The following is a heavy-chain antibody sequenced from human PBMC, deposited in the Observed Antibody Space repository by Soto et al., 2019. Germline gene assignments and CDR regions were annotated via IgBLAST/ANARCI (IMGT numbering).Heavy chain of an antibody. V-gene: IGHV4-4*02. CDR3: ARKIYCMDV. J-gene: IGHJ6*02. Sequence: PSETLSLTCAVSGGSFSSNKWWRWVRQPPGEGLEWIGEISHGGSTNYNPSLKSRVSISLDKSKNYFSLSLNSVTAADTAVYFCARKIYCMDVWGQGTTVTVSS. CDR2: ISHGGST. CDR1: GGSFSSNKW.